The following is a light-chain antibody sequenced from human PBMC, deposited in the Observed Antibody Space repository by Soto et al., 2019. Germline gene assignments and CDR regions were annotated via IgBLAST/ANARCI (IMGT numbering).Light chain of an antibody. CDR1: QSVSSH. CDR2: GAS. Sequence: EIAMTQSPDTGFVSPGKGAALSCRHSQSVSSHLAWYQHKTGQAPRLLIYGASTRASGIPARFSGSGSETDFTLTISSLQAEDFEVYYCQHYHGWPMTFGQGTRLEIK. J-gene: IGKJ5*01. V-gene: IGKV3-15*01. CDR3: QHYHGWPMT.